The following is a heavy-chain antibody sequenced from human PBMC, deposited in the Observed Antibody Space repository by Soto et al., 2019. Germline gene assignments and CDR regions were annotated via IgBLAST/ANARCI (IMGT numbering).Heavy chain of an antibody. Sequence: QLVQSGGGLVQPGGSLRLSCAASGFTVRSNFMSWVRQAPGKGLEWVSLLNSGGSTNYADSVKGRFTISRDNSKNTVYLQRNSLRVEDTAVYYCVSGRYDSVRLGLDVWGQGTTVTVSS. V-gene: IGHV3-66*01. CDR2: LNSGGST. CDR1: GFTVRSNF. J-gene: IGHJ6*02. D-gene: IGHD3-3*01. CDR3: VSGRYDSVRLGLDV.